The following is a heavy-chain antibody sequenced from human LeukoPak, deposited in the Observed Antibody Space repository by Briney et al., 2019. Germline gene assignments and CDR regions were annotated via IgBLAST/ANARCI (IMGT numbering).Heavy chain of an antibody. CDR2: IYPGDSDT. J-gene: IGHJ4*02. CDR3: ARLFFPDVDTALDYHFDY. D-gene: IGHD5-18*01. Sequence: LGESLKISCKGSGYSFTSYWIGWVRQMPGKGPEWMGIIYPGDSDTRYSPSFQGQVTISADKSISTAYLQWSSLKASDTAMYYCARLFFPDVDTALDYHFDYWGQGTLVTVSS. V-gene: IGHV5-51*01. CDR1: GYSFTSYW.